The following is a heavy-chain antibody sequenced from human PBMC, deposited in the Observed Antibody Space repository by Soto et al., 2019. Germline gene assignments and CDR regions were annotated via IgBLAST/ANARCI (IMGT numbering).Heavy chain of an antibody. Sequence: GASVKVSCKASGYTFTSPNMHWVRQAPGQGLEWMGVINPSIGTTTYAQKFQGRVTMTSDTSTSSVYMEVSSLRSEDTAVYYCISTLGARFDYWGQGTLVTVSS. CDR2: INPSIGTT. D-gene: IGHD1-26*01. CDR3: ISTLGARFDY. V-gene: IGHV1-46*03. J-gene: IGHJ4*02. CDR1: GYTFTSPN.